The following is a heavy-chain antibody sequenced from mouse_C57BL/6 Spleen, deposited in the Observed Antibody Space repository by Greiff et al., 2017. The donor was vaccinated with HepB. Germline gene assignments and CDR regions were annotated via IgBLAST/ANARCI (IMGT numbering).Heavy chain of an antibody. CDR2: IWSGGST. CDR3: ARGLGPFDY. CDR1: GFSFTSYC. J-gene: IGHJ2*01. D-gene: IGHD4-1*01. Sequence: VQLMESGPGLVQPSQSLSITCTVPGFSFTSYCVHRVRQSPGKGLEWLGVIWSGGSTDYNAAFITRLSISKDNSKSQVFFKMNSLQADDTAIYYCARGLGPFDYWGQGTTLTVSS. V-gene: IGHV2-2*01.